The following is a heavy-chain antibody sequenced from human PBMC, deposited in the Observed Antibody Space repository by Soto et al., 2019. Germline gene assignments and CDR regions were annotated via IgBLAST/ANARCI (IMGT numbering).Heavy chain of an antibody. J-gene: IGHJ5*02. CDR1: GFTFSSYA. CDR3: AKAYSSSWYKGWFDP. D-gene: IGHD6-13*01. CDR2: ISGSGGST. V-gene: IGHV3-23*01. Sequence: EVQLLESGGGLVQPGGSLRLSCAASGFTFSSYAMSWVRQAPGKGLEWVSAISGSGGSTYYAASVKGRFTISRDNSKNTLYLQMNSLRAEDTAVYYCAKAYSSSWYKGWFDPWCQGPLVTVAS.